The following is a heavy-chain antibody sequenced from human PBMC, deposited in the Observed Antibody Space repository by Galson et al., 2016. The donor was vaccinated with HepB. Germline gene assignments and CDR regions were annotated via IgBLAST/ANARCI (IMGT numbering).Heavy chain of an antibody. CDR1: GYTLTDYY. J-gene: IGHJ6*02. Sequence: SVKVSCKASGYTLTDYYIHWVRQAPGKGLEWMGWINPNSGGKNDAQKFQGRVTMTRDTSISTAYMELSGLKSDDTAVYYCAGVFTMVRGVTNTFYYYGMDVWGQGTTVTVSS. CDR3: AGVFTMVRGVTNTFYYYGMDV. CDR2: INPNSGGK. D-gene: IGHD3-10*01. V-gene: IGHV1-2*02.